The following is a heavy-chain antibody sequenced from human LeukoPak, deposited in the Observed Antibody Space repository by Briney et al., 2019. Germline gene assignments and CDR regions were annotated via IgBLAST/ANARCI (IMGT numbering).Heavy chain of an antibody. J-gene: IGHJ4*02. Sequence: GGSLRLSCAASGFTFDDYTMHWVRQPPGKGLQWVSLISWDGAGRSYADSVKGRFTISRDNSKNSLYLQMNSLTPEDTALYYCVKDWWVKDSSGYFDFWGQGALVAVSS. V-gene: IGHV3-43*01. CDR3: VKDWWVKDSSGYFDF. CDR1: GFTFDDYT. CDR2: ISWDGAGR. D-gene: IGHD3-22*01.